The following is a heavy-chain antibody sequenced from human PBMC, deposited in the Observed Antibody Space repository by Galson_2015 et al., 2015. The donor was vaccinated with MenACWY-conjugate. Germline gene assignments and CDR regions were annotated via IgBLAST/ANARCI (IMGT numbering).Heavy chain of an antibody. Sequence: SLRLSCAASGFDFSKYSMNWVRQAPGEGLEWISYISSSGRFTNYADSVKGRFTISSDNAKNSLLLHMTSLRADDTAVYFCVRETLGYCSGTRCTSRDLNWIDTWGQGTLVTVSS. D-gene: IGHD2-2*01. CDR1: GFDFSKYS. CDR3: VRETLGYCSGTRCTSRDLNWIDT. V-gene: IGHV3-21*05. J-gene: IGHJ5*02. CDR2: ISSSGRFT.